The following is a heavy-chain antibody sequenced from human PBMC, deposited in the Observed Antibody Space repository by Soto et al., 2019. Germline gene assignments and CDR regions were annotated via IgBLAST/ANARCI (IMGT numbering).Heavy chain of an antibody. J-gene: IGHJ5*02. CDR1: GGSINYYY. CDR3: DRVPDR. D-gene: IGHD2-2*01. CDR2: IYYSGST. V-gene: IGHV4-59*01. Sequence: SETLSLTCTVSGGSINYYYWSWIRQPPGKGLEWIGYIYYSGSTNYNPSLKSRVTISVDTSKNQFSLKLSSVTAADTAVYYCDRVPDRWGRGTLVTVSS.